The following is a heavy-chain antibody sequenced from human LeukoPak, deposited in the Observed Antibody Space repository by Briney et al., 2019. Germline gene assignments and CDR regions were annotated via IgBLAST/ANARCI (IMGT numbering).Heavy chain of an antibody. CDR3: ARLQSDSTAIFDY. Sequence: SETLSLTCTVSGGSISGDYWSWIRQPPGKGLEWIGYIHYTGSTNYNPSLRSRVTISVDTSKNLFSLKLSSVTAADTAVYYCARLQSDSTAIFDYWGQGTLVSVSS. CDR1: GGSISGDY. D-gene: IGHD2-21*01. J-gene: IGHJ4*02. CDR2: IHYTGST. V-gene: IGHV4-59*01.